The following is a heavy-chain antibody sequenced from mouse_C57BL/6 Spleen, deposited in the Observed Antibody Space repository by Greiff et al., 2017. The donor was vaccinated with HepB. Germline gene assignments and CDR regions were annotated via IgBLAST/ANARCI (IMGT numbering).Heavy chain of an antibody. V-gene: IGHV1-19*01. J-gene: IGHJ1*03. CDR1: GYTFTDYY. CDR2: INPYNGGT. Sequence: EVQLQQSGPVLVKPGASVKMSCKASGYTFTDYYMNWVKQSHGKSLEWIGVINPYNGGTSYNQKFKGKATLTVDKSSSTAYMELNSLTSEDSAVYYCARGTTVVAKDWYFDVWGTGTTVTVSS. CDR3: ARGTTVVAKDWYFDV. D-gene: IGHD1-1*01.